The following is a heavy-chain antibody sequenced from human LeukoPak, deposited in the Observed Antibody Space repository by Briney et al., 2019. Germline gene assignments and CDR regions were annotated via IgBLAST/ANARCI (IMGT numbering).Heavy chain of an antibody. D-gene: IGHD6-19*01. V-gene: IGHV3-74*01. CDR3: ARGGSGWSPFDY. CDR2: ITSDGSGT. J-gene: IGHJ4*02. CDR1: GFTFSSYW. Sequence: GGSLRLSCAASGFTFSSYWMHWVRQAPGKGLVWVSRITSDGSGTTYVAAVKGRFTISRDNAKNTLYLQMNSLRAEDTAVYYCARGGSGWSPFDYWGQGTLITVSS.